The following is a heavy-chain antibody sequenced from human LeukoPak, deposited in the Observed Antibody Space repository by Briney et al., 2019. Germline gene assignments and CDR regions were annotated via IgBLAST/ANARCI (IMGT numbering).Heavy chain of an antibody. CDR2: INPNSGGT. CDR1: GYTFTGYY. V-gene: IGHV1-2*02. J-gene: IGHJ3*02. Sequence: ASVKVSCKAPGYTFTGYYMHWVRQAPGQGLEWMGWINPNSGGTNYAQKFQGRVTMTRDTSISTAYMELSRLRSDDTAVYYCARVRWERRAFDIWGQGTMVTVSS. D-gene: IGHD1-26*01. CDR3: ARVRWERRAFDI.